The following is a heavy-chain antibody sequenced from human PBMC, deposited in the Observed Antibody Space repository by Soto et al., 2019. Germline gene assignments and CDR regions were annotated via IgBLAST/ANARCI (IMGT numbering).Heavy chain of an antibody. D-gene: IGHD2-15*01. J-gene: IGHJ5*02. V-gene: IGHV5-51*01. CDR2: IYPGDSDT. CDR1: GYSFTSYW. CDR3: ARLRYCSGGSCYSLGNWFDP. Sequence: PGESLKISCKGSGYSFTSYWIGWVRQMPGKGLEWMGIIYPGDSDTRYSPSFQGQVTISADKSISTAYLQWSSLKAPDTAMYYCARLRYCSGGSCYSLGNWFDPWGQGTLVTVSS.